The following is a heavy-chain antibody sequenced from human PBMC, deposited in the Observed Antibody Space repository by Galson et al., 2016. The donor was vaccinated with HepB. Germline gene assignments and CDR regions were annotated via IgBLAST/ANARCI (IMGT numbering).Heavy chain of an antibody. CDR1: GFPFSDYY. CDR2: ISTSDDYS. CDR3: ARGMARATNF. Sequence: SLRLSCAGFGFPFSDYYMGWIRQAPGKGLEWVAYISTSDDYSAYADSVKGRFTISRDNANNSVSLQMNSLGVDDTGIYYCARGMARATNFWGQGTPVIVSS. J-gene: IGHJ4*02. V-gene: IGHV3-11*06. D-gene: IGHD1/OR15-1a*01.